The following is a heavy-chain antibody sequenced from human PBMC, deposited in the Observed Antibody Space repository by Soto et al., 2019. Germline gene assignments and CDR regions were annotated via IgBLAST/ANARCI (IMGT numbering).Heavy chain of an antibody. CDR2: ISAYNGNT. CDR1: GYTFTSYG. D-gene: IGHD3-16*02. CDR3: ARIGYDYVWGSYRPVEIDY. Sequence: QVQLVQSGAEVKKPGASVKVSCKASGYTFTSYGISWVRQAPGQGLEWMGWISAYNGNTNYAQKRQGRVTMTTDTATSTAYMELRSLRSDDTAVYYCARIGYDYVWGSYRPVEIDYWGQGTLVTVSS. J-gene: IGHJ4*02. V-gene: IGHV1-18*01.